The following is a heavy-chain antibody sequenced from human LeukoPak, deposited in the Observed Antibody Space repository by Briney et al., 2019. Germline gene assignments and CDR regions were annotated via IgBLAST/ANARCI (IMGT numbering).Heavy chain of an antibody. CDR2: VYTSGST. J-gene: IGHJ4*02. V-gene: IGHV4-4*07. CDR1: GGSINSYY. CDR3: ARENLAVADRAFDY. D-gene: IGHD6-19*01. Sequence: SETLSLTCTVSGGSINSYYWSWIRQPAGKGLEWIGRVYTSGSTNYNRSLTSRVTMSLDTSKNQFSLNLSSVTAADTAVYYCARENLAVADRAFDYWGQGTLVTASS.